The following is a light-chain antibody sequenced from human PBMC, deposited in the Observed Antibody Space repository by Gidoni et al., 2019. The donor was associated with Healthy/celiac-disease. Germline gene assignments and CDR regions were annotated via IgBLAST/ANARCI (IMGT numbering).Light chain of an antibody. CDR3: QQYGSSLWWT. CDR1: QSVSSSY. Sequence: EIVLTQSPGTLSLSPGERASRSCRASQSVSSSYLAWYQQKPGQAPRLLIDGASSRATGIPDRFSGSGSGTDFTLTISRLEPEDFAVYYCQQYGSSLWWTFGQGTKVEIK. CDR2: GAS. V-gene: IGKV3-20*01. J-gene: IGKJ1*01.